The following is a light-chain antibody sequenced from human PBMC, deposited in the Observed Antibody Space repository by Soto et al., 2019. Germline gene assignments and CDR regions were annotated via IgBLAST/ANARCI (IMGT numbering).Light chain of an antibody. V-gene: IGKV2-28*01. CDR2: LVS. CDR1: QSLLHSDGYKY. CDR3: MQSLQSPLT. J-gene: IGKJ4*01. Sequence: DIVMTQSPLSLPVTPGEPASISCRSSQSLLHSDGYKYLHWYLEKPGPAPQLLISLVSNRASGVPERISGSRTGTDYKLEISRVEAEDVGVDYCMQSLQSPLTFVGGTKVEIK.